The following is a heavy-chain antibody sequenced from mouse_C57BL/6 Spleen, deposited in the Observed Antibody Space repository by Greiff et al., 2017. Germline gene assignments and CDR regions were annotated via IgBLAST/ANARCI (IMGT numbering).Heavy chain of an antibody. D-gene: IGHD1-1*01. CDR1: GYSFTGYY. J-gene: IGHJ2*01. CDR2: INPSTGGT. V-gene: IGHV1-42*01. CDR3: ARGVPLRSIDY. Sequence: EVQLQQSGPELVKPGASVKISCKASGYSFTGYYMNWVKQSPEKSLEWIGEINPSTGGTTYNQKFKAKATLTVDKSSSTAYMQLKSLTSEDSAVYYCARGVPLRSIDYWGQGTTLTVSS.